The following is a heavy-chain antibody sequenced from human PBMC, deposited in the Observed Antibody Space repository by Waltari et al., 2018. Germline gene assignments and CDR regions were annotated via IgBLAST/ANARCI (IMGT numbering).Heavy chain of an antibody. CDR1: GFIFSSYA. J-gene: IGHJ4*02. Sequence: QVQLVESGGGVVQPGRSLRLSCAASGFIFSSYAMHWVRQAPGKGLEWVAVISFEGSSKYYADSVKGRFTISRDNSKNTLYLQMNSLRAEDTAVYYCAREERRTFDYWGQGTLVTVSS. D-gene: IGHD1-1*01. CDR3: AREERRTFDY. V-gene: IGHV3-30*04. CDR2: ISFEGSSK.